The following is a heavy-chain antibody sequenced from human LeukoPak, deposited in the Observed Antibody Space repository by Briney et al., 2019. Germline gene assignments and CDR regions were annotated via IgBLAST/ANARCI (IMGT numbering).Heavy chain of an antibody. J-gene: IGHJ5*02. Sequence: GRSLRLSCAASGFTFSSYAMSWVRQAPGKGLEWVSDISGSGGTTYYADSVKGRFAISRDNSKNTLYLLMNSLRAEDTAVYYCAKNRDNNNLRGDSCWFDPWGQGTLVTVSS. V-gene: IGHV3-23*01. CDR2: ISGSGGTT. CDR3: AKNRDNNNLRGDSCWFDP. CDR1: GFTFSSYA. D-gene: IGHD1-14*01.